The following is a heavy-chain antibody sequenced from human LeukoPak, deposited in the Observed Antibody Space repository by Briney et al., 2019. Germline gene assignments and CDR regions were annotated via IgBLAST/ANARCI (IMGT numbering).Heavy chain of an antibody. CDR2: IKHDGSEK. V-gene: IGHV3-7*01. CDR1: GFTFSSYW. Sequence: PGGSLRLSCAAYGFTFSSYWMSWVRQAPGKGLEWVANIKHDGSEKYYVDSVKGRFTISRDNAKNSLYLQMNSLRAEDTAVYCCASFLDFDYWGQGTLVTVSS. CDR3: ASFLDFDY. D-gene: IGHD1-1*01. J-gene: IGHJ4*02.